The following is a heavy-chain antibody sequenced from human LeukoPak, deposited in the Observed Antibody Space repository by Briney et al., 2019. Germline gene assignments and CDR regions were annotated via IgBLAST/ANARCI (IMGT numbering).Heavy chain of an antibody. D-gene: IGHD3-22*01. CDR3: ARDGPAYYDSSGYSDY. CDR1: GFTFSNYE. V-gene: IGHV3-48*03. CDR2: ISTSGSTI. J-gene: IGHJ4*02. Sequence: PGGSLRLSCAASGFTFSNYEMNWVRQAPGKGLEWVSYISTSGSTIYYADSVKGRFTISRDNAKNSLYLQMNSLRAEDKAVYYCARDGPAYYDSSGYSDYWGRGILVTVSS.